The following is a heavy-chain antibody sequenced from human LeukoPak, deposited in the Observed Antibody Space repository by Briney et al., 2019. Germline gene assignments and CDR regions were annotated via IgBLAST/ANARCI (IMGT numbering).Heavy chain of an antibody. Sequence: SETLSLTCAVSGDSISSGGYSWSWIRQPPGKGLEWIGYIYYSGSTYYNPSLRSRVIISVDTSKNQFSLKLTSVTAADTAVYYCARRNYYGSGSYTDSPDPWGQGTLVTVSS. CDR2: IYYSGST. V-gene: IGHV4-30-4*07. CDR1: GDSISSGGYS. CDR3: ARRNYYGSGSYTDSPDP. D-gene: IGHD3-10*01. J-gene: IGHJ5*02.